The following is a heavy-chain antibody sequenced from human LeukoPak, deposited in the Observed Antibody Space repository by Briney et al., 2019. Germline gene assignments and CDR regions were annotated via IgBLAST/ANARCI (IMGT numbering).Heavy chain of an antibody. D-gene: IGHD3-10*01. V-gene: IGHV1-46*01. CDR2: INPSGGST. J-gene: IGHJ4*02. CDR3: ARDSLPHYYTSGSQNPADY. Sequence: GASVKVSCKASGYTLTSYRIHWVRQAPGQGLEWMGIINPSGGSTSYTQKFQGGVTMTRDTSTSTVYMELSSLRSEDTAVYYCARDSLPHYYTSGSQNPADYWGQGTLVTVSS. CDR1: GYTLTSYR.